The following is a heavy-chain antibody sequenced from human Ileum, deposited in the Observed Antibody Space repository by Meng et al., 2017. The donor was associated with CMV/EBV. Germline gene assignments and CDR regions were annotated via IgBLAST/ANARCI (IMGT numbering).Heavy chain of an antibody. D-gene: IGHD3-10*01. CDR3: GRAGARGVPVDM. Sequence: QMQLQEPCPGPVKPSETLSLTCIVSGDSISGYHWTWIRKPAGKGLEWIGRLRTSGTTDHNPSLKSRVTLSIDTSKNQFSLKLNSVTAADTAVYYCGRAGARGVPVDMWGQGTLVTVSS. CDR1: GDSISGYH. CDR2: LRTSGTT. J-gene: IGHJ4*02. V-gene: IGHV4-4*07.